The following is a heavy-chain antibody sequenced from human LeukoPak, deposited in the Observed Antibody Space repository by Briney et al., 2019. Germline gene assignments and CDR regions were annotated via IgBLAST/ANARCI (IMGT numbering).Heavy chain of an antibody. J-gene: IGHJ4*02. Sequence: PGGTLRLSCAASGFIFSSYGMSWVRQAPGKGLEWVSAISGSGGGPYYADSVKGRFTISRDNSKDTLYLQMNSLRAEDTAVYYCARARYYDTPAHQYFDYWGQGTLVTVSS. CDR1: GFIFSSYG. V-gene: IGHV3-23*01. CDR2: ISGSGGGP. CDR3: ARARYYDTPAHQYFDY. D-gene: IGHD3-22*01.